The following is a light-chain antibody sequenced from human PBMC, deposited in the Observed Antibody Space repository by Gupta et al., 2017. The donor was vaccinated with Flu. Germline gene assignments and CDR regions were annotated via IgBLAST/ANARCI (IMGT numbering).Light chain of an antibody. CDR1: RSVSTY. V-gene: IGKV3-11*01. CDR2: DAS. J-gene: IGKJ5*01. Sequence: EIVLTQSPATLSLSPGQRATLSCRASRSVSTYLAWYQQKPGQAPRLLIYDASNRATGIPARFSGSGSGTDFTLTISSLEPEDFAVYYCLQRYSWPPVTLGQGTRLEIK. CDR3: LQRYSWPPVT.